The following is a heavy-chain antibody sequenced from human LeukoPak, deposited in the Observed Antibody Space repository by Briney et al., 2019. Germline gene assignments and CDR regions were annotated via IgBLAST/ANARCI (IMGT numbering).Heavy chain of an antibody. CDR1: GGSISSHY. J-gene: IGHJ3*02. D-gene: IGHD4-23*01. CDR3: ASSGNSGAFDI. CDR2: IYYSGST. V-gene: IGHV4-59*11. Sequence: SETLSLTCTVSGGSISSHYWSWTRQPPGKGLEWIGYIYYSGSTNYNPSLKSRVTISVDTSKNQFSLKLSSVTAADTAVYYCASSGNSGAFDIWGQGTMVTVSS.